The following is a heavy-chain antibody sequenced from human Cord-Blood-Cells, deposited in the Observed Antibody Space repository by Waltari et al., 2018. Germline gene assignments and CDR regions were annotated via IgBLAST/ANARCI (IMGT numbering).Heavy chain of an antibody. J-gene: IGHJ3*02. V-gene: IGHV1-46*01. CDR1: GSTFTSFY. D-gene: IGHD1-26*01. CDR2: INPSGGST. Sequence: QVQLVQSGAAVKKPGASVKVSCKVSGSTFTSFYIHWVPQCPGQGREWMGIINPSGGSTSYAQKFQGRGTMTRDTSTSTVYMELSSLRSEDTAVYYCARDSTPPPASGDAFDIWGQGTMVTVSS. CDR3: ARDSTPPPASGDAFDI.